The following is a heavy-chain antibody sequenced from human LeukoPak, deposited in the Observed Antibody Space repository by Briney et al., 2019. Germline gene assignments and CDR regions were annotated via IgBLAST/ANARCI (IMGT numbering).Heavy chain of an antibody. V-gene: IGHV3-21*01. CDR2: IISSSSYI. J-gene: IGHJ6*03. CDR3: AIDPYSGRYGDYYYYYMDV. CDR1: GFTFSSYN. D-gene: IGHD1-26*01. Sequence: PEGSLRLSCAASGFTFSSYNMNWVRQAPGKGLEWVSSIISSSSYIYYADSVKGRFTISRDNAKNSLYLQINSLRAEDTAVYYCAIDPYSGRYGDYYYYYMDVWGKGTTVTISS.